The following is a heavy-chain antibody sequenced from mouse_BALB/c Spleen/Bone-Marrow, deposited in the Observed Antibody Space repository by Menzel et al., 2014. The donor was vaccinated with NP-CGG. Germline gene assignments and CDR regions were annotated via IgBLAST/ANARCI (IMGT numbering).Heavy chain of an antibody. Sequence: VQLQQPGAELVKPGASVKLSCTASGFNIKDTYMHWVKQRPEQGLEWIGRIDPANGNTKYDPKFQGKATITADTSSNTAYLQLSSLTSEDTAVDYCASYYYGSSSFAYGGQGTLGTVSA. D-gene: IGHD1-1*01. J-gene: IGHJ3*01. CDR3: ASYYYGSSSFAY. CDR1: GFNIKDTY. CDR2: IDPANGNT. V-gene: IGHV14-3*02.